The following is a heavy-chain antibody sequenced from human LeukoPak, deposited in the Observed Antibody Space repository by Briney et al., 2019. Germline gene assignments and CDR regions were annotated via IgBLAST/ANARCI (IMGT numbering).Heavy chain of an antibody. CDR1: GGSISSSTYY. CDR2: IYYSGST. J-gene: IGHJ4*02. CDR3: ARLFYDSSSYYFYYFDY. D-gene: IGHD3-22*01. Sequence: SETLSLTCTVSGGSISSSTYYWGWIRQPPGKGLEWIGSIYYSGSTYYNPSLRSRVTISVDTSKSQFSLKLSSVTAADTAVYYCARLFYDSSSYYFYYFDYWGQGTLVTVSS. V-gene: IGHV4-39*01.